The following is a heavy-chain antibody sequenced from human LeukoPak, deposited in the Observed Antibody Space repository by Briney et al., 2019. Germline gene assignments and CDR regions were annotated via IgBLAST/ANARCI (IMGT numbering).Heavy chain of an antibody. CDR2: IYYSGST. D-gene: IGHD5-18*01. J-gene: IGHJ6*03. Sequence: SETLSLTCTVSGGSISSYYWSWIRQPPGKGLEWIGYIYYSGSTNYNPSLKSRVTISVDTSKNQFSLKLSSVTAADTAVYYCARVPGGYSYGYGYYCYMDVWGKGTTVTISS. V-gene: IGHV4-59*01. CDR1: GGSISSYY. CDR3: ARVPGGYSYGYGYYCYMDV.